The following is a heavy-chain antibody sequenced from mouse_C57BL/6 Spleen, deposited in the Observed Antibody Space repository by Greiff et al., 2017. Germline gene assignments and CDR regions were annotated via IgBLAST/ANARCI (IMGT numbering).Heavy chain of an antibody. V-gene: IGHV10-1*01. CDR2: IRSKSNNYAT. J-gene: IGHJ4*01. CDR3: VRQKSNYAMDY. Sequence: EVHLVESGGGLVQPKGSLKLSCAASGFSFNTYAMNCVRQAPGKGLEWVARIRSKSNNYATYYADSVKDRFTISRDDSESMLYLQMNNLKTEDTAMDYCVRQKSNYAMDYWGQGTSVTVSS. D-gene: IGHD1-3*01. CDR1: GFSFNTYA.